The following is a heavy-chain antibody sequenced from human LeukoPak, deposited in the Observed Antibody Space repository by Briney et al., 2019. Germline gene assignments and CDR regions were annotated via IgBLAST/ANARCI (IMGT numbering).Heavy chain of an antibody. CDR1: GFTFSSYG. J-gene: IGHJ4*02. CDR2: IWYDVNNK. D-gene: IGHD5-18*01. CDR3: ARQGHGGYSYGGEFDY. Sequence: PGGSLRLSCAASGFTFSSYGFHWVRQAPGKGLEWVAVIWYDVNNKYYADSVKGRFTICRDNSKNTLYLQMNSLRSEDTAVYYGARQGHGGYSYGGEFDYWGQGTLVTVSS. V-gene: IGHV3-33*01.